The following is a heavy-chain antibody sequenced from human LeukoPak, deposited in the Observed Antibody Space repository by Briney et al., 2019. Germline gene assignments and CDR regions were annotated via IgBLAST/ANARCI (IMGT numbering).Heavy chain of an antibody. CDR3: ASTLGYCSSTSCAKSDY. J-gene: IGHJ4*02. V-gene: IGHV3-21*01. CDR1: GFTFSSYS. Sequence: GGSLRLSCAASGFTFSSYSMNWVRQAPGKGLEWVSSISSSSSYIYYADSVKGRFTISRDNAKNSLYLQMNSLRAEDTAVYYCASTLGYCSSTSCAKSDYWGQRTLVTVSS. CDR2: ISSSSSYI. D-gene: IGHD2-2*01.